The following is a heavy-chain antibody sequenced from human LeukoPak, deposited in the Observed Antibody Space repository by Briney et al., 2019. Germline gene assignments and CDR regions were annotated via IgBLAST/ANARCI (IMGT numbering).Heavy chain of an antibody. Sequence: GGSLRLSCAASGFTFSSYAMTWVRQAPVKGLEWLSVVTDTGGNTYHADSVKGRFTVSRDNSKNTVYLEMNSLRVEDTAVYYCAKGTVRSCSGPSCYPLDSWGQGTLVTVSS. CDR1: GFTFSSYA. D-gene: IGHD2-15*01. CDR2: VTDTGGNT. J-gene: IGHJ4*02. CDR3: AKGTVRSCSGPSCYPLDS. V-gene: IGHV3-23*01.